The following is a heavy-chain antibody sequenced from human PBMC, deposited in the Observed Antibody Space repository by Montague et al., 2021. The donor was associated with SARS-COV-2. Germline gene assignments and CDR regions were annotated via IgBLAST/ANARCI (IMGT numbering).Heavy chain of an antibody. CDR3: AKGSGTPHGGSYSTPMDV. D-gene: IGHD3-10*01. CDR1: GFNFDDYA. J-gene: IGHJ6*02. Sequence: SLRLSCAASGFNFDDYAMHWVRQAPGKGLEWVSGISWKSGSTGYADSVKGRFTISRDNAKSFLYLQMNNLRGEDTALYYCAKGSGTPHGGSYSTPMDVWGRGATVTVSS. V-gene: IGHV3-9*01. CDR2: ISWKSGST.